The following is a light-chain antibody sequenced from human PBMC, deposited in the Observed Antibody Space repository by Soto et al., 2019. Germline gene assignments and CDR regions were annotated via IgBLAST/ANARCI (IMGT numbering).Light chain of an antibody. V-gene: IGKV3D-11*01. CDR2: GAS. CDR3: QQRSNWPAN. J-gene: IGKJ5*01. Sequence: TQSPSSLSASVGDRVTITCRASQGITNYLAWYQHKAGQPPRLLIYGASNRATGIPARFSGSGSGTDFTLTISNLEPEDFAVYYCQQRSNWPANFGQGTRLEIK. CDR1: QGITNY.